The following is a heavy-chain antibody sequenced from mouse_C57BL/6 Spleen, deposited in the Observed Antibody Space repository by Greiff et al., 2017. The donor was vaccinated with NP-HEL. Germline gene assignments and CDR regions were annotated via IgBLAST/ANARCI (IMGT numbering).Heavy chain of an antibody. V-gene: IGHV6-3*01. J-gene: IGHJ3*01. CDR3: TYYVSFAWFAY. D-gene: IGHD1-1*01. Sequence: EVKVEESGGGLVQPGGSMKLSCVASGFTFSNYWMNWVRQSPEKGLEWVAQIRLKSDNYATHYAESVKGRFTISRDDSKSSVYLQMNNLRAEDTGIYYCTYYVSFAWFAYWGQGTLVTVSA. CDR1: GFTFSNYW. CDR2: IRLKSDNYAT.